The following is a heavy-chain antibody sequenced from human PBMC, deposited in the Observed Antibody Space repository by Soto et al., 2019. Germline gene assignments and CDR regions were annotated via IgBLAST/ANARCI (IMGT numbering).Heavy chain of an antibody. CDR1: GFTLSSYS. Sequence: GGSLRLSCAASGFTLSSYSMNWVRQAPGKGLEWVSSISSSSSYIYYADSVKGRFTISRDNAKNSLYLQMNSLRAEDTAVYYCASSMIAAPPNAYYYYGMDVWGQGTTVTVSS. CDR3: ASSMIAAPPNAYYYYGMDV. D-gene: IGHD6-6*01. V-gene: IGHV3-21*01. J-gene: IGHJ6*02. CDR2: ISSSSSYI.